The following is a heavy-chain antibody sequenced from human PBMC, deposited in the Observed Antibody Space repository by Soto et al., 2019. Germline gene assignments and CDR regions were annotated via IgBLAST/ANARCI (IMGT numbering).Heavy chain of an antibody. J-gene: IGHJ4*02. CDR2: IWYDGTTK. CDR3: ASEGLEYSGYDIDY. Sequence: QVQLVESGGGVVQPGKSLRLSCAASGFTFSNYAIHWVRQAPGKGLEWVAVIWYDGTTKYYADSVRGRFTISRDTSNNTLYLQMNSRKAEDTAVYYCASEGLEYSGYDIDYWGQGTLVTVSS. D-gene: IGHD5-12*01. V-gene: IGHV3-33*01. CDR1: GFTFSNYA.